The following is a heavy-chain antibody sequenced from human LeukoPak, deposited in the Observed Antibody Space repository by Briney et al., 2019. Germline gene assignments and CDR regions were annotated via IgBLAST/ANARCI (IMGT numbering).Heavy chain of an antibody. Sequence: KVSGPTLVKPTQTLTLTCTFSGFSLSTSGVGVGWIRQPPGKALEWLALIYWNDDKRYSPSLKSRLTITKDTSKNQVVLTMTNMDPVDTATYYCAHSLLDSRDGYKLYYFDYWGQGTLVTVSS. J-gene: IGHJ4*02. D-gene: IGHD5-24*01. CDR3: AHSLLDSRDGYKLYYFDY. CDR2: IYWNDDK. V-gene: IGHV2-5*01. CDR1: GFSLSTSGVG.